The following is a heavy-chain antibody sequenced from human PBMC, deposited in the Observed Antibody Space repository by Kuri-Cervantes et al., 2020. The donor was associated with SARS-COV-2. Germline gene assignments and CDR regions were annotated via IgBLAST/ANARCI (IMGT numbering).Heavy chain of an antibody. Sequence: SVKVSCKASGGTFSSYAISWVRQAPGQGLEWMGRIIPIFGTANYAQKFQGRVTITADESTSTAYMGLSSLRSEDTAVYYCARDRCSSTSCYRLVGDLDYWGQGTLVTVSS. V-gene: IGHV1-69*13. D-gene: IGHD2-2*02. CDR1: GGTFSSYA. CDR2: IIPIFGTA. CDR3: ARDRCSSTSCYRLVGDLDY. J-gene: IGHJ4*02.